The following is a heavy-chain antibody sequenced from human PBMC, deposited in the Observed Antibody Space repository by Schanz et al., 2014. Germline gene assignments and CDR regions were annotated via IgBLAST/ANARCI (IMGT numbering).Heavy chain of an antibody. CDR1: GYTLKAHA. CDR3: ARDLIAAAESVFDP. CDR2: INPANGNT. J-gene: IGHJ5*02. V-gene: IGHV1-3*01. D-gene: IGHD6-13*01. Sequence: QVQLVQSGPEVKKPGASVKVSCQASGYTLKAHAMHWVRQAPGQSLEWLGWINPANGNTHYSPRLNGRVSISSDTAASTVYLHFDSLKSGDAAVYYCARDLIAAAESVFDPWGQGTPITVSS.